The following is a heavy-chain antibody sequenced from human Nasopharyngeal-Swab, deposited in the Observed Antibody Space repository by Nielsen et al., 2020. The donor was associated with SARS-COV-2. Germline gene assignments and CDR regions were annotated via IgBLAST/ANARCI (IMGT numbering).Heavy chain of an antibody. Sequence: SVKVSCKASGGTFSCYAISWVRQAPGQGLEWMGRIIPILGIANYAQKFQGRVTITADKSTSTAYMELSSLRSEDTAVYYCAREYCSGGSCYGNYGMDVWGQGTTVTVSS. J-gene: IGHJ6*02. CDR2: IIPILGIA. CDR3: AREYCSGGSCYGNYGMDV. CDR1: GGTFSCYA. V-gene: IGHV1-69*04. D-gene: IGHD2-15*01.